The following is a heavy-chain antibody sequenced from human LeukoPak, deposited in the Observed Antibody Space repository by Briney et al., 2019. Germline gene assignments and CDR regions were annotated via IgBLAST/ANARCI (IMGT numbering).Heavy chain of an antibody. CDR3: ARDEGSGWYLLYFDY. CDR1: GFTFSSYG. D-gene: IGHD6-19*01. J-gene: IGHJ4*02. Sequence: GGSLRLSCAASGFTFSSYGMHWVRQAPGKGLEWVAVIWYDGSNKYYADSVKGRFTISRDNSKNTLYLQMNSLRAEDTAVYYCARDEGSGWYLLYFDYWGQGTLVTVS. V-gene: IGHV3-33*01. CDR2: IWYDGSNK.